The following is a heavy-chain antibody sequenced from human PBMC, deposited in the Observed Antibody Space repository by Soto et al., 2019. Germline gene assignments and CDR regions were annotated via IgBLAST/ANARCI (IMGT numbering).Heavy chain of an antibody. Sequence: GGSLRLSYAASGFTFISYAMHWVRQAPGKGLEWVAVISYDGSNKYYADSVKGRFTISRDNSKNTLYLQMNSLRDEDTAVYYCARGYYYDSSGYHSFDYWGQGTLVTVSS. J-gene: IGHJ4*02. CDR1: GFTFISYA. CDR3: ARGYYYDSSGYHSFDY. CDR2: ISYDGSNK. D-gene: IGHD3-22*01. V-gene: IGHV3-30-3*01.